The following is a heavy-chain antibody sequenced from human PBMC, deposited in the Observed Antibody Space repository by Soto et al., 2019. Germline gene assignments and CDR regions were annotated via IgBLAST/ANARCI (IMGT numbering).Heavy chain of an antibody. CDR1: GGSFSGYY. Sequence: PSETLSLTCAVYGGSFSGYYWSWIRQPPGKGLEWMGEINHSGSTNYNPSLKSRVTISVDTSKNQFSLKLSSVTAADTAVYYCARCGVVNYYYYGMDVWGQGTTVTVSS. CDR2: INHSGST. J-gene: IGHJ6*02. D-gene: IGHD3-3*01. V-gene: IGHV4-34*01. CDR3: ARCGVVNYYYYGMDV.